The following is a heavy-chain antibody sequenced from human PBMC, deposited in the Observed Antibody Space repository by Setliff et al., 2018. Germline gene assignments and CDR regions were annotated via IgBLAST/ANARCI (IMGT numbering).Heavy chain of an antibody. V-gene: IGHV1-69*13. CDR2: IIPMFRSG. CDR3: ARAGFAASGRKGVFEY. J-gene: IGHJ4*02. CDR1: GGTFKNFA. Sequence: SVKVSCKASGGTFKNFAISWVRQAPGQGLEWMGGIIPMFRSGNYAQRFQGRVTITADESTSTVYMELTSLRPEDTAVYYCARAGFAASGRKGVFEYWGQGTLVTVSS. D-gene: IGHD6-13*01.